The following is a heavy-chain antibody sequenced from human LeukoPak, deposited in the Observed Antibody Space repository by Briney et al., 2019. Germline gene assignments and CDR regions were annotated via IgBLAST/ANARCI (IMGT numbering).Heavy chain of an antibody. J-gene: IGHJ5*02. V-gene: IGHV4-61*02. CDR2: IFNTGPA. CDR3: AASWNDERCFDP. CDR1: GASVSTTPYY. Sequence: PSQTLSLTCKVSGASVSTTPYYWTWIRQPAGKGLEWIGRIFNTGPANYNPSFKSRVTISLDTSKNEFSLNLNSVTAADTAVYFCAASWNDERCFDPWGQGTPVIVSS. D-gene: IGHD1-1*01.